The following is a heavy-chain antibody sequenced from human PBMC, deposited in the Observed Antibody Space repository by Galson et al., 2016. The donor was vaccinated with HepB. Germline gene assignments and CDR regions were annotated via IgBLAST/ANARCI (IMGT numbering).Heavy chain of an antibody. D-gene: IGHD3-3*01. V-gene: IGHV3-53*01. CDR2: IYSGGKT. J-gene: IGHJ6*02. CDR1: GLIVSDNY. CDR3: ARYYDFFGMDV. Sequence: SLRLSCAASGLIVSDNYMTWVRQAPGKGLEWVSVIYSGGKTFYADSVRGRFNIFRDSARNTVSLRMNSLRAGDTAVYYRARYYDFFGMDVWGQGTTVAVSS.